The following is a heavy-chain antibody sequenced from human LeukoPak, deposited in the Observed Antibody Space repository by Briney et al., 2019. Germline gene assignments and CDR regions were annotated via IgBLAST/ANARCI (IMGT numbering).Heavy chain of an antibody. V-gene: IGHV4-59*01. CDR3: ARGFDSKSTYFDY. CDR2: ISYSGST. J-gene: IGHJ4*02. Sequence: TSETLSLTCTVSGGSISSYYWNWIRQSPTKGLEWIGYISYSGSTNYNPSLKSRVTISLDTSKNQFSLKVRSVTAADTAVYYCARGFDSKSTYFDYWGQGTLVTVSP. CDR1: GGSISSYY. D-gene: IGHD5-12*01.